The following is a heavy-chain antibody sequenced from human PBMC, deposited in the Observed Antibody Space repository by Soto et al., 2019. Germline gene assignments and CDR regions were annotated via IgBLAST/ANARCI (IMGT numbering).Heavy chain of an antibody. Sequence: SQTLSLTCAFSGDSVSSNSAAWNWIRQSPSRGLEWLGRTYYRSKWYNDYAVSVKSRITINPDTSKNQFSLQLNSVTPEDTAVYYCARESSGWKKYYYYGMDVWGQGTTVTVSS. D-gene: IGHD6-19*01. CDR2: TYYRSKWYN. V-gene: IGHV6-1*01. J-gene: IGHJ6*02. CDR1: GDSVSSNSAA. CDR3: ARESSGWKKYYYYGMDV.